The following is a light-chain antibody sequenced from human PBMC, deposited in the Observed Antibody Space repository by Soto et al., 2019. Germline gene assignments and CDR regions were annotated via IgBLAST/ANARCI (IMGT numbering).Light chain of an antibody. CDR1: QSVNSN. Sequence: EIVMIQSPAAVSVSPGERATLSCRASQSVNSNLAWYQQKLGQAPRVLIYGASTRATGIPDRFSGSGSGTKFILTISSLEPEDFAVYYCQQYNTGPWTFGQGTKVDIK. V-gene: IGKV3-15*01. CDR3: QQYNTGPWT. CDR2: GAS. J-gene: IGKJ1*01.